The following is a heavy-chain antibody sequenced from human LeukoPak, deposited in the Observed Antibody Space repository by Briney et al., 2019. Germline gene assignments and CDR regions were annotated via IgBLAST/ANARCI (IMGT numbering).Heavy chain of an antibody. J-gene: IGHJ4*02. D-gene: IGHD5-24*01. CDR2: ISGSAGST. CDR1: GFSFSDCA. CDR3: TKGMATIRRHVDS. Sequence: GGSLRLSCAASGFSFSDCAMSWVRQAPGRGLEWVSSISGSAGSTYYADSMKGRFTISRDNPKNTLHLEMNSLRAEDTAIYYCTKGMATIRRHVDSWGQGTLVTVSS. V-gene: IGHV3-23*01.